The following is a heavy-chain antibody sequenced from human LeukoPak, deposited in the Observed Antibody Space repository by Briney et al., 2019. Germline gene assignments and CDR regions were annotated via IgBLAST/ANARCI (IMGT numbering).Heavy chain of an antibody. CDR2: IKSKTDGGAT. Sequence: GGSLRLSCAASGFTFSNAWMSWVRQAPGKGLEWVGRIKSKTDGGATHYAAPVKGRFTISRDDSKNTLYLQMNSLKTEDTAVYYCTTEAYYYDSGAIKYFDYWGQGTLVTASS. CDR3: TTEAYYYDSGAIKYFDY. CDR1: GFTFSNAW. D-gene: IGHD3-22*01. J-gene: IGHJ4*02. V-gene: IGHV3-15*01.